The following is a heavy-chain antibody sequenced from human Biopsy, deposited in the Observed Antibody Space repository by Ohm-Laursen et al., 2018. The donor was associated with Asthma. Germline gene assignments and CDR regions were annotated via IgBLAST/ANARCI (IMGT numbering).Heavy chain of an antibody. CDR1: GYNFISFA. Sequence: GASVKVSCKPSGYNFISFAIHWVRQAPGQRLEWMGWVNTGNGDTKYSQKFQGRVTITRDTSASTAYMELRRLRSEDTATYYCARTYYDFLTGQVKDVFGVWGQGTMVTVSS. V-gene: IGHV1-3*04. CDR2: VNTGNGDT. CDR3: ARTYYDFLTGQVKDVFGV. D-gene: IGHD3-9*01. J-gene: IGHJ3*01.